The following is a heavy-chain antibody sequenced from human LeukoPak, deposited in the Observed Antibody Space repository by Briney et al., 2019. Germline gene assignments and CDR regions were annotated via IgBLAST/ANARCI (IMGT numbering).Heavy chain of an antibody. CDR2: IYYTGST. J-gene: IGHJ4*02. V-gene: IGHV4-59*01. CDR3: ARHLRGSSCYDY. Sequence: SETLSLTCTVSGRSLNTYYWSWIRQPPGKGLEWIGYIYYTGSTSYNPSLKSRVNISIDTSKNQFSLKLSSVTAADTAVYYCARHLRGSSCYDYWGQGTLVTVSS. D-gene: IGHD2-2*01. CDR1: GRSLNTYY.